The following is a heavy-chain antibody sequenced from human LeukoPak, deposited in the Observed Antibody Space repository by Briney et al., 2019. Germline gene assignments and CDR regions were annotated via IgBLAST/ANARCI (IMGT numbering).Heavy chain of an antibody. V-gene: IGHV1-18*01. CDR3: ARVGRSGSPGVFDI. J-gene: IGHJ3*02. D-gene: IGHD1-26*01. Sequence: ASVKASCRASGYTFHNYDITWVRQAPGQGLEWMGWIRSQNGATNYAQKLQGRVTMTTDASTSTVHMGLRSLRSDDTAVYYCARVGRSGSPGVFDIWGQGTMVIVSA. CDR1: GYTFHNYD. CDR2: IRSQNGAT.